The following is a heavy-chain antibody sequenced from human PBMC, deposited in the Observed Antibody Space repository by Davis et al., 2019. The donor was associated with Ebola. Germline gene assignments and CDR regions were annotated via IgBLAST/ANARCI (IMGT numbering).Heavy chain of an antibody. Sequence: PGGSLRLSCAASGFTFSSYSMNWVRQAPGKGLEWVANIKQDGSEKYYVDSVKGRFTISRDNAKNSLYLQMNSLRAEDTAVYYCASAHKWELFGRYGMDVWGQGTTVTVSS. CDR1: GFTFSSYS. CDR3: ASAHKWELFGRYGMDV. V-gene: IGHV3-7*03. D-gene: IGHD1-26*01. J-gene: IGHJ6*02. CDR2: IKQDGSEK.